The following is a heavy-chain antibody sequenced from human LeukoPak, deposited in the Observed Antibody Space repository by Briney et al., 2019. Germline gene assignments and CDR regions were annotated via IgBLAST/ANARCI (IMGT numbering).Heavy chain of an antibody. CDR1: GASISGGTYY. Sequence: SETLSLTCSVPGASISGGTYYWGWIRQPPGKGLEWIGSIYYTGSTYDNPSLKSRVTISVDTSRNQFSLKLSSVTAADTAVYYCARRGGSGRAFDYWGQGTLVTVSS. J-gene: IGHJ4*02. D-gene: IGHD1-26*01. CDR3: ARRGGSGRAFDY. V-gene: IGHV4-39*01. CDR2: IYYTGST.